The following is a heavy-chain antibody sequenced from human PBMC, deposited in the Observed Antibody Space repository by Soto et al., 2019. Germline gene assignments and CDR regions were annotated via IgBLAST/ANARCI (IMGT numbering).Heavy chain of an antibody. CDR3: ARDPASTTIPNY. D-gene: IGHD4-17*01. Sequence: GGYLRLSCAAYGFTFSSYWMSWVRQAPGKGLEWVANIKQDGSEKYYVDSVKGRFTISRDNAKNSLYLQMNSLRAEDTAVYYCARDPASTTIPNYWGQGTLVTVSS. V-gene: IGHV3-7*04. CDR1: GFTFSSYW. J-gene: IGHJ4*02. CDR2: IKQDGSEK.